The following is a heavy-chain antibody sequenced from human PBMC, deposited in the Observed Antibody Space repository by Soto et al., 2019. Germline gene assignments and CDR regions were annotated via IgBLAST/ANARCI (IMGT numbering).Heavy chain of an antibody. J-gene: IGHJ5*02. CDR2: ISSSSSTI. Sequence: VELVESGGALVQPGGSLRLSCVASGFTFSDYEMNWVRQAPGKGLEWVSYISSSSSTIYYADSVKGRFTISRDNAKNSLYLQMNSLRVDDTALYYCAREGGFDWFDPWGQGTLVTVSS. V-gene: IGHV3-48*03. CDR1: GFTFSDYE. CDR3: AREGGFDWFDP.